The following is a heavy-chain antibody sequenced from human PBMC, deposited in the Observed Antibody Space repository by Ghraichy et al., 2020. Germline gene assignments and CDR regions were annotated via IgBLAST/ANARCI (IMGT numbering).Heavy chain of an antibody. CDR3: ARAYDSRCLFEY. Sequence: GGSLRLSCVASGFTISNYWMSWVRQAPGKGLEWVANVKQDGSEIQYVDSVKGRFTISRDNAKNSVYLQMNRLRAEDTAMYFCARAYDSRCLFEYWGQGTLVTVSS. V-gene: IGHV3-7*01. D-gene: IGHD3-22*01. CDR2: VKQDGSEI. CDR1: GFTISNYW. J-gene: IGHJ4*02.